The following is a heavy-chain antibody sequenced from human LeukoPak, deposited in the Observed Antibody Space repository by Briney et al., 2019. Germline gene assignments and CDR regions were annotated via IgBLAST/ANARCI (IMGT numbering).Heavy chain of an antibody. Sequence: PGGSLRLSCAASGFTFSSYAMHWVRQAPGKGLEWVAVISYDGSNKYYADSVKGRFTISRDNSKNTLYLQMNSLRAEDTAVYYCAREGLLAAGTLDYWGQGTLVTVSS. J-gene: IGHJ4*02. CDR2: ISYDGSNK. CDR1: GFTFSSYA. CDR3: AREGLLAAGTLDY. D-gene: IGHD6-13*01. V-gene: IGHV3-30-3*01.